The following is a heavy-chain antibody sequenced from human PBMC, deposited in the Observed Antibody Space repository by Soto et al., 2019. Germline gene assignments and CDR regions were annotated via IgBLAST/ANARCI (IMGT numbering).Heavy chain of an antibody. CDR2: ISYDGSNK. V-gene: IGHV3-30*18. CDR1: GFTFSSYG. Sequence: PGGSLRLSCAASGFTFSSYGMHWARQAPGKGLEWVAVISYDGSNKYYADSVKGRFTISRDNSKNTLYLQMNSLRAEDTAVYYCAKVRAPHSGSYPFDYWGQGTLVTVSS. D-gene: IGHD1-26*01. CDR3: AKVRAPHSGSYPFDY. J-gene: IGHJ4*02.